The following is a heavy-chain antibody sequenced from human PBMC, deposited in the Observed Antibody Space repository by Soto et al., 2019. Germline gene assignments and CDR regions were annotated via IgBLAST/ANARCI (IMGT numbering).Heavy chain of an antibody. J-gene: IGHJ3*02. CDR3: ARQGSGSYYAFDI. CDR1: GYSFTSYW. D-gene: IGHD1-26*01. CDR2: IDPSDSYT. V-gene: IGHV5-10-1*01. Sequence: GESLKISCKGSGYSFTSYWISWVRQMPGKGLEWMGRIDPSDSYTNYSPSFQGHVTISADKSISTAYLQWSSLKASDTAMYYCARQGSGSYYAFDIWGQGTMVTVS.